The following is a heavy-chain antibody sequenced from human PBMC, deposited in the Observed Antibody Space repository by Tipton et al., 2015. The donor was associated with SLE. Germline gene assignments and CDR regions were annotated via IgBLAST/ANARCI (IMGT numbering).Heavy chain of an antibody. D-gene: IGHD6-6*01. V-gene: IGHV4-4*02. CDR2: IYYSGST. J-gene: IGHJ5*02. CDR1: GGSISSRNW. CDR3: ARGGMAPRLGWFDP. Sequence: TLSLTCAISGGSISSRNWWSWVRQPPGKGLEWIGYIYYSGSTNYNPSLKSRVTISVDTSKNQFSLKLSSVTAADTAVYYCARGGMAPRLGWFDPWGQGTLVTVSS.